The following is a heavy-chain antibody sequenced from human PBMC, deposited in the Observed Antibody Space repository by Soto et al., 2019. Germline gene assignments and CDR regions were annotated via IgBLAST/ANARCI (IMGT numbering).Heavy chain of an antibody. V-gene: IGHV3-66*04. CDR2: IYSGGST. CDR1: GVTVSSNY. Sequence: EVQLVESGGGLVQPGGSLRLSCAASGVTVSSNYMSWVRQAPGKGLEWVSVIYSGGSTYYADSVKGRFTISRDNSRNTIDLQMNSLRAEDTSVYYCARHGYNYGGGYFDYWGQGTLVTVSS. CDR3: ARHGYNYGGGYFDY. J-gene: IGHJ4*02. D-gene: IGHD5-18*01.